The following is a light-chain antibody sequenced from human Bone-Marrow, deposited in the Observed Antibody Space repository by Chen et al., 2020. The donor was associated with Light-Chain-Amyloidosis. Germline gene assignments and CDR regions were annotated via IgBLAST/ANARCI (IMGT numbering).Light chain of an antibody. Sequence: QSALTPPDSVSGSQGQSITTSRTGTRGDVATYNYVSWYQHHPGKAPKVIIYAVSNRTSGVSNRFSGSKSGNTASLTISGLQAEDEADYYCSSFTSSSSYVFGPGTKVTVL. J-gene: IGLJ1*01. CDR3: SSFTSSSSYV. V-gene: IGLV2-14*01. CDR1: RGDVATYNY. CDR2: AVS.